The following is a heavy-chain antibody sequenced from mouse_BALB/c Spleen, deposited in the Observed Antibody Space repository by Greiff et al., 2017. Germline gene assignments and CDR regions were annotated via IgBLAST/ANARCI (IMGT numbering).Heavy chain of an antibody. J-gene: IGHJ3*01. CDR2: ISSGGST. Sequence: EVKLVESGGGLVKPGGSLKLSCAASGFTFSSYAMSWVRQTPEKRLEWVASISSGGSTYYPDSVKGRFTISRDNAKNILYLQMSSLRSEDTAMYYCARGRTEGFAYRGQGTLVTVSA. V-gene: IGHV5-6-5*01. CDR1: GFTFSSYA. CDR3: ARGRTEGFAY.